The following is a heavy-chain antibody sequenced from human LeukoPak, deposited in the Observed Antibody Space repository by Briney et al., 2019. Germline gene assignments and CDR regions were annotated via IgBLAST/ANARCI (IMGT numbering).Heavy chain of an antibody. Sequence: GGSLRLSCAVSEITLSNYGMSWVRQAPGKGLEWVAGISDSGGRTNYADSVKGRFTISRDNPKNTLYLQMNSQRAEDTAVYYCARRGGSSSRRSPIDYWGQGTLVTVSS. CDR2: ISDSGGRT. CDR1: EITLSNYG. V-gene: IGHV3-23*01. D-gene: IGHD6-6*01. J-gene: IGHJ4*02. CDR3: ARRGGSSSRRSPIDY.